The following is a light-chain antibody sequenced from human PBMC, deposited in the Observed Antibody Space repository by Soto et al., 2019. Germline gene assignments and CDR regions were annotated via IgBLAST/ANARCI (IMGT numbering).Light chain of an antibody. V-gene: IGKV1-17*03. Sequence: DIQMTQSPSSVSPSVGYRFTITCRASQGISNYLAWFQQKPGKVPKRLIYAASSLQSGVPSRFSGSGSGTDFTLTISCPQSGDFATYYCQQYYSYRWTFGQGTKVDIK. CDR2: AAS. CDR1: QGISNY. CDR3: QQYYSYRWT. J-gene: IGKJ1*01.